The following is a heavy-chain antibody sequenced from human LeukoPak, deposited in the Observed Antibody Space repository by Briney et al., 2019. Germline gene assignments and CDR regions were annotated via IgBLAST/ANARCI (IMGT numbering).Heavy chain of an antibody. CDR1: GYTFTGYY. CDR2: INPNSGGT. D-gene: IGHD3-3*01. CDR3: ARLGKDNYDFWSGDNPDY. J-gene: IGHJ4*02. V-gene: IGHV1-2*02. Sequence: ASVKVSCKASGYTFTGYYMHWVRQAPGQGLEWMGWINPNSGGTNYAQKFQGRVTMTRDTSISTAYMELSRLRSDDTAVYYCARLGKDNYDFWSGDNPDYWGQGTLVTVSS.